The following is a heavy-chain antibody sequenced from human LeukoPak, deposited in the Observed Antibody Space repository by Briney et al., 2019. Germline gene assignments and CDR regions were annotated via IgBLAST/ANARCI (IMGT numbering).Heavy chain of an antibody. CDR2: IRSKAYGGTT. CDR1: GFTFGDYA. V-gene: IGHV3-49*04. CDR3: TRDLPPHLHSSGFGRWGPFDY. D-gene: IGHD6-19*01. J-gene: IGHJ4*02. Sequence: GGSLRLSCTASGFTFGDYAMSWVRQAPGKGLEWVGFIRSKAYGGTTEYAASVKGRFTISRDDSKSIAYLQMNSLKTEDTAVYYCTRDLPPHLHSSGFGRWGPFDYWGQGTLVTVSS.